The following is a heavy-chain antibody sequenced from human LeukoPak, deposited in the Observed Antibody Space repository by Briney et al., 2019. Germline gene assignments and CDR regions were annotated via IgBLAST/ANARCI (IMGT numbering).Heavy chain of an antibody. J-gene: IGHJ3*02. CDR3: ARHPDIVVMTATASRAFDI. Sequence: GESLKISCKGSGYSFTSYWIGWVRQMPGKGLEWMGIIYPGDSDTRYSPSFQGQVTISADKSISTAYLQWSSLKASDTAMYYCARHPDIVVMTATASRAFDIWGQGTMVTVSS. CDR1: GYSFTSYW. D-gene: IGHD2-21*02. CDR2: IYPGDSDT. V-gene: IGHV5-51*01.